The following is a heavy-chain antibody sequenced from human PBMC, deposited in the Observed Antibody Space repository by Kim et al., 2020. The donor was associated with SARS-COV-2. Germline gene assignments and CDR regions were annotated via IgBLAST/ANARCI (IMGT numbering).Heavy chain of an antibody. CDR3: ASHYYGSGSLWMRAFDI. CDR2: IYYSGST. Sequence: SETLSLTCTVSGGSISSYYWSWIRQPPGKGLEWIGYIYYSGSTNYNPSLKSRVTISVDTSKNQFSLKLSSVTAADTAVYYCASHYYGSGSLWMRAFDIWGQGTMVTVSS. CDR1: GGSISSYY. V-gene: IGHV4-59*13. J-gene: IGHJ3*02. D-gene: IGHD3-10*01.